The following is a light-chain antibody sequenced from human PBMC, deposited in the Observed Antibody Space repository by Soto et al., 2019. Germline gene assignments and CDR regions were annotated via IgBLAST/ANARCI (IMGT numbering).Light chain of an antibody. Sequence: QSVLTQPPSVSAAPGQKVTISCSGSSSNIGSNYVSWYRQLPGTAPKLLIYDNDKRPSGIPDRFSGSKSGTSATLGITGLQTGDEADYYCGTWDTGLSAVVFGGGTKLTVL. CDR1: SSNIGSNY. CDR2: DND. V-gene: IGLV1-51*01. CDR3: GTWDTGLSAVV. J-gene: IGLJ2*01.